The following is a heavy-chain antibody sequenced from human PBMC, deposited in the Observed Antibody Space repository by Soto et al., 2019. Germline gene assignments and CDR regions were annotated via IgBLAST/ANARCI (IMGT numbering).Heavy chain of an antibody. Sequence: VQLVESGGGLVQPGRSLRLSCVASGFTFDDYAMHWVRQAPGKGLEWVSGISWNSATIVYAGSVKGRFTISRDNAKNSLYLQINSLRAEDTALYYCAKAQGDIWGQGTMVTVSA. CDR1: GFTFDDYA. J-gene: IGHJ3*02. V-gene: IGHV3-9*01. CDR2: ISWNSATI. CDR3: AKAQGDI.